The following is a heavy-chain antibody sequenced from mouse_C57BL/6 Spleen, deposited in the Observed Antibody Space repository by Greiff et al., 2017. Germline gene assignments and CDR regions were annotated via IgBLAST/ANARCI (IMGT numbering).Heavy chain of an antibody. J-gene: IGHJ4*01. CDR2: ISDGGSYT. CDR3: ARWVVARGYAMDY. D-gene: IGHD1-1*01. Sequence: EVKLVESGGGLVKPGGSLKLSCAASGFTFSSYAMSWVRQTPEKRLEWVATISDGGSYTYYPDNVKGRFTISRDNAKNNLYLQMSHLKSEDTAMYYCARWVVARGYAMDYGGQGTSVTVSS. CDR1: GFTFSSYA. V-gene: IGHV5-4*03.